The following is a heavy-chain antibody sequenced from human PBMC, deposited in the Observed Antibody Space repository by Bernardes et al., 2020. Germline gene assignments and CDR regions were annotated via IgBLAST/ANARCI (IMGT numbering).Heavy chain of an antibody. D-gene: IGHD5-12*01. CDR2: IKQDGSEK. CDR3: AREPRRKYSGYDPSRSRTLHYYGMDV. V-gene: IGHV3-7*01. Sequence: GGSLRLSCAASGFTFSSYWMSWVRQAPGKGLEWVANIKQDGSEKYYVDSVKGRFTISRDNAKNSLYLQMNSLRAEDTAVYYCAREPRRKYSGYDPSRSRTLHYYGMDVWGQGTTVTVSS. J-gene: IGHJ6*02. CDR1: GFTFSSYW.